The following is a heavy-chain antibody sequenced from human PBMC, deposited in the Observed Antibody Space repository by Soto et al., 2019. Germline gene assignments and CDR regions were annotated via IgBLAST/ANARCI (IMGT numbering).Heavy chain of an antibody. J-gene: IGHJ3*01. D-gene: IGHD6-19*01. CDR3: ARGGSSDWQVAFDF. CDR1: GGSFSGYF. V-gene: IGHV4-34*01. Sequence: SSETLSLTCAVYGGSFSGYFWNWIRQTPGKGLEWIGKVNHNGRNNYNPSLKSRVTISLDMSKNQISLKLASVTAADTAVYYCARGGSSDWQVAFDFGGQGTMVNVSS. CDR2: VNHNGRN.